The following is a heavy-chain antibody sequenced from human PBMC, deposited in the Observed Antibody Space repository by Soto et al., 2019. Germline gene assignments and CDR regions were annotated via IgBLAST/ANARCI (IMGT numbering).Heavy chain of an antibody. CDR1: GDSFSNHY. Sequence: PSATLSLTCPISGDSFSNHYWTWIRQSPGKGLEWIGYIFHSGITDYNPSVKSRVTISIDKSRNLFSLNLTSVTAADTAVYYCARDRYFYDSRGYYRTLDSWGQGTLVTVSS. CDR3: ARDRYFYDSRGYYRTLDS. V-gene: IGHV4-59*11. J-gene: IGHJ5*01. D-gene: IGHD3-22*01. CDR2: IFHSGIT.